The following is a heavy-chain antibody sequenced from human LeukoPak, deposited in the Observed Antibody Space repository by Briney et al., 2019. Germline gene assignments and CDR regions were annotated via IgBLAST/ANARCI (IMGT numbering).Heavy chain of an antibody. D-gene: IGHD5-24*01. CDR3: ARLDAAAGRYLQFFY. CDR1: GGSISNYY. V-gene: IGHV4-59*08. CDR2: IHDSGST. Sequence: SETLSLTCTVSGGSISNYYWSWIRQSPEKGLEWIGYIHDSGSTNYNPSLKSRFTISVDTSKHQLSLKLSSVTAADTAVYYCARLDAAAGRYLQFFYWGQGTLVTVSS. J-gene: IGHJ4*02.